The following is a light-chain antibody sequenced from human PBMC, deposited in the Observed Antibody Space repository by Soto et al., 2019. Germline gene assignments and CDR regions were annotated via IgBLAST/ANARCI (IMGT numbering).Light chain of an antibody. J-gene: IGKJ2*01. CDR1: HDISRY. CDR2: AAS. V-gene: IGKV1-39*01. Sequence: DIPMTQSPSSLSASVGDRVTITCRASHDISRYLNWYQQKPGKAPKVLISAASSLQSGVPSRFSGGGSGTDFTLTINSLQPDDFATYYCQQSDSPPFTFGQGTKLEIK. CDR3: QQSDSPPFT.